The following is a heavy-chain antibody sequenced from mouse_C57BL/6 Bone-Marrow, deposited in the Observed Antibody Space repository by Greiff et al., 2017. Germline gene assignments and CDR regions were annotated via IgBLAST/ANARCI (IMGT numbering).Heavy chain of an antibody. CDR2: INSDGGST. D-gene: IGHD1-3*01. J-gene: IGHJ4*01. V-gene: IGHV5-2*01. CDR3: ARGGVKDAMDY. CDR1: EYEFPSHD. Sequence: DVMLVESGGGLVQPGESLKLSCESNEYEFPSHDMSWVRKTPEKRLELVEAINSDGGSTYYPDTMERRFIISRDNTKKTLYLQMSSRRSEDTALYYCARGGVKDAMDYWGQGTSVTVSS.